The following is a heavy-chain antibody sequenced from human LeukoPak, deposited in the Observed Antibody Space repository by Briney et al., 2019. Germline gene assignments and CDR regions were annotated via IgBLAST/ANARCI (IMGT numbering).Heavy chain of an antibody. V-gene: IGHV5-51*01. CDR3: ARGQLAGAFDI. J-gene: IGHJ3*02. CDR2: IYPGDSDT. CDR1: GSSFTSYW. Sequence: GESLKISCQGSGSSFTSYWIGWVPQMPGKGLEWMGIIYPGDSDTRYRPSFQGQVTISADKSISTAYLQWSSLKASDTAMYYCARGQLAGAFDIWGQGTMVTVSS. D-gene: IGHD6-6*01.